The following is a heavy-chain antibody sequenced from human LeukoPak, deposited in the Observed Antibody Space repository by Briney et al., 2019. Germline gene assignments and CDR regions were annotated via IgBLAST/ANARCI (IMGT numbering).Heavy chain of an antibody. J-gene: IGHJ5*02. CDR3: AIGDMDEVYCGGDCYSTWFDP. Sequence: SVKVSCKASGGTFSSYAISWVRQAPGQGLEWMGRIIPILGIANYAQKFQGRVTITADKSTSTAYMELSSLRSEDTAVYYCAIGDMDEVYCGGDCYSTWFDPWGQGTLVTVSS. D-gene: IGHD2-21*02. CDR2: IIPILGIA. V-gene: IGHV1-69*04. CDR1: GGTFSSYA.